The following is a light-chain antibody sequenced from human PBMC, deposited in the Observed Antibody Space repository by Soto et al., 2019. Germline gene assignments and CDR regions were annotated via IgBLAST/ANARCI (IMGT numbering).Light chain of an antibody. V-gene: IGKV1-8*01. CDR2: AAS. Sequence: AIRMTQSPSSFSASTGDRVTITCRASQGISSYLAWYQQKPGKAPKLLIYAASTLQSGVPSRFSGSGSGTDFTLTISSLQPEDFATYYCLQDYIYPWTFGQGTKGDIK. CDR1: QGISSY. CDR3: LQDYIYPWT. J-gene: IGKJ1*01.